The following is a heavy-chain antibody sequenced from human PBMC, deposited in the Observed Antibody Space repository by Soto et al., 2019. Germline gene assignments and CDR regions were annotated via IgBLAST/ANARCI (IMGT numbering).Heavy chain of an antibody. CDR3: ARRYGSCFDY. J-gene: IGHJ4*02. V-gene: IGHV4-59*08. CDR2: IYYSGST. CDR1: GGSISSYY. Sequence: QVQLQESGPGLVKPSETLSLTCTVSGGSISSYYWSWIRQPPGKGLEWIGYIYYSGSTNYNPSLKSRVTISVDTSKNQFSLKLSSVTAADTAVYSCARRYGSCFDYWGQGTLVTVSS. D-gene: IGHD5-18*01.